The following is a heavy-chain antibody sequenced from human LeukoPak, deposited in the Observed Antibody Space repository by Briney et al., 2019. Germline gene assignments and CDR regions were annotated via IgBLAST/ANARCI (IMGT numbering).Heavy chain of an antibody. CDR1: GCTFPSYG. D-gene: IGHD3-16*01. V-gene: IGHV1-18*01. CDR3: ARGGTPSYYYYMDV. CDR2: ISVYNDKT. Sequence: ASVKVSCKASGCTFPSYGITWVREAPGEGLEWMGWISVYNDKTNYAQKLQGRVTMTTETSTSTAYMELRSLRSDDTAVYYCARGGTPSYYYYMDVWGKGTTVTISS. J-gene: IGHJ6*03.